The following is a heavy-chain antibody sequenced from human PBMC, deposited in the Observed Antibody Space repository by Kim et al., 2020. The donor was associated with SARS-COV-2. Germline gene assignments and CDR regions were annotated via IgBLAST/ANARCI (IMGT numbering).Heavy chain of an antibody. V-gene: IGHV3-66*01. CDR3: ATVVFYYDAGYFKN. Sequence: ADTVKGRLILSRDHSKNTLYLQMTSLRAEDTAVYYCATVVFYYDAGYFKNWGQGTLVIVSS. J-gene: IGHJ1*01. D-gene: IGHD3-22*01.